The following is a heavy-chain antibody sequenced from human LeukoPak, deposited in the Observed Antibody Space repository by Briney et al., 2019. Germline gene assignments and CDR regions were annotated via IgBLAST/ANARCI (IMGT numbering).Heavy chain of an antibody. CDR3: ARGGRDFDY. CDR1: IHSFSVSA. CDR2: TRSKVYGGTT. J-gene: IGHJ4*02. V-gene: IGHV3-49*04. Sequence: GGSLRLSRTFSIHSFSVSAVTWARQARGKGWEGIGCTRSKVYGGTTEYAASVKGRITIYTDESRSIGYLQMDSLPTEHTAVCFCARGGRDFDYWGQGTLVTVSS. D-gene: IGHD3-16*01.